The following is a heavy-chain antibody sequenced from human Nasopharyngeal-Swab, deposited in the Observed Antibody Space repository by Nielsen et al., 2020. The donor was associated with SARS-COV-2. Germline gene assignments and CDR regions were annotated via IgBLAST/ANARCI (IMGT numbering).Heavy chain of an antibody. D-gene: IGHD3-9*01. V-gene: IGHV4-61*01. J-gene: IGHJ6*03. CDR1: GGSVRNSSSY. CDR3: AREVLTGYYPRYYMDV. CDR2: IYYSGSA. Sequence: SETLSLTCSVSGGSVRNSSSYWSWIRQPPGKTLEWIGYIYYSGSANYNPSLKSRVTISVDTSKNQFSLKLNSVTAADTAVYYCAREVLTGYYPRYYMDVWGKGTTVTVSS.